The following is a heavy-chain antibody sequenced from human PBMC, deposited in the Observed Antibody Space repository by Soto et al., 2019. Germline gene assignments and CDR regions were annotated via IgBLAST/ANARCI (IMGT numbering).Heavy chain of an antibody. CDR3: AREADFASSGYVLDY. Sequence: EVHLVESGGGLVKPEGSLRLSCAASGFTFNRYSMNWVRQAPGKGLEWVSSVTSSSSSMLYADSVKGRFTISRDDAKDSLFLQMNSLRADDTAVYYCAREADFASSGYVLDYWGQGTLVTVSS. CDR1: GFTFNRYS. CDR2: VTSSSSSM. V-gene: IGHV3-21*01. J-gene: IGHJ4*02. D-gene: IGHD3-22*01.